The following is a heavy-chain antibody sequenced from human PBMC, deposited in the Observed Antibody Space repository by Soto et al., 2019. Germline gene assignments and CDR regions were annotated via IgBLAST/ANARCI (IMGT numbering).Heavy chain of an antibody. V-gene: IGHV3-48*02. CDR3: ARDYAPMSPFYYFCMDV. D-gene: IGHD3-16*01. CDR1: GFTFSSYS. CDR2: ISSSSSTI. Sequence: GGSLRLSCAASGFTFSSYSMNWVRQAPGKGLEWVSYISSSSSTIYYADSVKGRFTISRDNAKNSLYLQMNSLRDEDTAVYYCARDYAPMSPFYYFCMDVWGQVSSVTVSS. J-gene: IGHJ6*02.